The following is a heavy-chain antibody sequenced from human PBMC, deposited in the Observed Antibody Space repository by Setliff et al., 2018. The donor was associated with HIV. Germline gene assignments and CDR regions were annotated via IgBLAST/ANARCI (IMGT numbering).Heavy chain of an antibody. D-gene: IGHD1-26*01. Sequence: GGSLRLSCAASGFTFSSYAVSWVRQAPGKGLEWISAFRSSGDIKYYADSVRGRFTISSDNSKNTLFLQMNSLRVEDTAVYYCAKGPWDEPHAFNIWGQGTMVTVSS. CDR3: AKGPWDEPHAFNI. CDR1: GFTFSSYA. V-gene: IGHV3-23*01. J-gene: IGHJ3*02. CDR2: FRSSGDIK.